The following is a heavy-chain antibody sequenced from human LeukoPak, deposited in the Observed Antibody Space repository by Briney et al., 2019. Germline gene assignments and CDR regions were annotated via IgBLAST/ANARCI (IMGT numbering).Heavy chain of an antibody. CDR1: GFSFTNAW. V-gene: IGHV3-15*01. CDR3: ATTGATIVGMDH. J-gene: IGHJ4*02. D-gene: IGHD1-26*01. CDR2: IKSIASGATI. Sequence: GGSLTLSCAAPGFSFTNAWVTWVRQAPGKGLEWVGRIKSIASGATIDNAAPVKGRFTVSRDDSKNIVYLQMSSLKTEDTAVYYCATTGATIVGMDHWGQGALVTVSS.